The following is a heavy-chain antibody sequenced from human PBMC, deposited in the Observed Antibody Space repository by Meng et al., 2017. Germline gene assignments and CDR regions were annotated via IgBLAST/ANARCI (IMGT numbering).Heavy chain of an antibody. CDR3: ARDEDISAAGKLFGDY. CDR1: GYNFPDYY. V-gene: IGHV1-2*06. Sequence: QVQLVQTGAEVKKPGASVKHSCNPSGYNFPDYYRHWVRRAPGQGLEWMGRINPKSGDTHYAQKFQARVTMTGDTSISTAYMELSGLRSDDTAMYYCARDEDISAAGKLFGDYWGQGTLVTVSS. CDR2: INPKSGDT. J-gene: IGHJ4*02. D-gene: IGHD6-25*01.